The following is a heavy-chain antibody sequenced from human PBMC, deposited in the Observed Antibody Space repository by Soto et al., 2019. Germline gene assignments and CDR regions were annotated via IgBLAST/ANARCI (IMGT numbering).Heavy chain of an antibody. V-gene: IGHV3-23*01. CDR2: ISGSGGSR. D-gene: IGHD4-17*01. CDR3: AKSKGLRYYFDY. J-gene: IGHJ4*02. CDR1: GFTFSSYA. Sequence: EVQLLESGGGLVQPGGSLRLSCAASGFTFSSYAMSWVRQAPGKGLEWVSAISGSGGSRYYADSVKGRFTISRDNSKNTLYLQMNSLRAEDTAVYYCAKSKGLRYYFDYWGQGTLVTVSS.